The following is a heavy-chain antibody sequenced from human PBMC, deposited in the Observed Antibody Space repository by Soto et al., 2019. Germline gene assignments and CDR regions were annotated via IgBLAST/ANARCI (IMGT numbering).Heavy chain of an antibody. CDR2: ISGSGGST. V-gene: IGHV3-23*01. CDR3: AKLPAPIGLYCSSTSCPNWFDP. J-gene: IGHJ5*02. Sequence: PGGSLRLSCAASGFTFSSYAMSWVRQAPGKGLEWVSAISGSGGSTYYADSVKGRFTISRDNSKNTLYLQMNSLRAEDTAVYYCAKLPAPIGLYCSSTSCPNWFDPWGQGTLVTVSS. CDR1: GFTFSSYA. D-gene: IGHD2-2*01.